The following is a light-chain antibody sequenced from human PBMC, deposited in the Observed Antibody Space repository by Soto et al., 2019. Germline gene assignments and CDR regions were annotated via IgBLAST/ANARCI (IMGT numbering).Light chain of an antibody. J-gene: IGKJ1*01. CDR2: KAS. CDR1: QSISSW. V-gene: IGKV1-5*03. CDR3: QQYNSYWRT. Sequence: DIQMTQSPSTLSASVGDRVTITCRASQSISSWLAWYQQKAGKAPKLLIYKASSLESGAPSRFSGSGSGTEFTLTISSMQPDDFATYYCQQYNSYWRTFGQGTKVEIK.